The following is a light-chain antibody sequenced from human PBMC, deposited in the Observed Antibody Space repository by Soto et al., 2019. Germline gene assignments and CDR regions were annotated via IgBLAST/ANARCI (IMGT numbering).Light chain of an antibody. V-gene: IGKV3-20*01. CDR2: GAS. CDR1: QSVSSSY. J-gene: IGKJ1*01. CDR3: QQYGSSPWT. Sequence: EIVLTQSPGTLSLSPGERATLPCRASQSVSSSYLAWYQQKPGQAPRLLIYGASSRATGIPDRVSGSGSGTDVTLTISRLEPEDFAVYYCQQYGSSPWTFGQGTKVDIK.